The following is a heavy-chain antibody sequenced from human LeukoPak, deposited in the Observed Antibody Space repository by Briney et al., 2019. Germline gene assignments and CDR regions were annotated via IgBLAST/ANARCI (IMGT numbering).Heavy chain of an antibody. CDR2: MSSGSTYI. Sequence: GGSLRLSCAASAFTFSSYSMTWVRQAPGKGLEWVSSMSSGSTYIYYADSVRGRFTISRDNAKNSLYLLMNSLRVEDTAVYYCARGRLTGASRLFVVQWGQGTLVTVSS. D-gene: IGHD3-3*01. CDR3: ARGRLTGASRLFVVQ. J-gene: IGHJ4*02. CDR1: AFTFSSYS. V-gene: IGHV3-21*01.